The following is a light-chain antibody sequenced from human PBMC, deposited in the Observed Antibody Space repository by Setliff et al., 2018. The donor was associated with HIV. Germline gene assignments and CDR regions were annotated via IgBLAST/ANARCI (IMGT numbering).Light chain of an antibody. CDR1: SSNIGNNY. J-gene: IGLJ3*02. CDR3: GTWDSGLSAGV. Sequence: QSALTQPPSVSAAPGQKVTISCSGSSSNIGNNYVSWYQQLPGTAPKLLIYENNKRPSGIPDRFSGSKSGTSATLGITGLQTGDEADYYCGTWDSGLSAGVFGGGT. CDR2: ENN. V-gene: IGLV1-51*02.